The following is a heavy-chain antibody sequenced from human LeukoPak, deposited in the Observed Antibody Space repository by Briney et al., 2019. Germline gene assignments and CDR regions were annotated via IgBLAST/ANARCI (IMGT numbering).Heavy chain of an antibody. J-gene: IGHJ4*02. CDR2: INSDGSSP. V-gene: IGHV3-74*03. CDR1: GFNFSTYR. Sequence: GGSLRLSCAASGFNFSTYRMHWVRQAPGKGLVWVSCINSDGSSPTYADSVKGRFTISRDNARNTLSLQMNSLRAEDTAIYYCARDGGKYSPQDYWGQGALVTVSS. D-gene: IGHD2-15*01. CDR3: ARDGGKYSPQDY.